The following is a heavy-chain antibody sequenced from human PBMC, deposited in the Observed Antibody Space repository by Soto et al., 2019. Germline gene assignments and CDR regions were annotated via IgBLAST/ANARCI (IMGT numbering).Heavy chain of an antibody. CDR1: GGSVSSGAYY. J-gene: IGHJ3*02. CDR3: ARARLRAVYAFDI. V-gene: IGHV4-31*03. D-gene: IGHD5-12*01. CDR2: IYYSGST. Sequence: QVQLQESDAGLVKASQTLSLTCTVSGGSVSSGAYYWTWIRQRPGKGLEWIGYIYYSGSTYYSPSLKCRLSISLDPSKYQFSLRLSSVTAADTAMYYCARARLRAVYAFDIWGQGTMVTVSS.